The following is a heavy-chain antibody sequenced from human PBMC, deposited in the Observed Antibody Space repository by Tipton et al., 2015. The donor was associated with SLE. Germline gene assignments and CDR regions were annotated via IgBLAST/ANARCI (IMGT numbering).Heavy chain of an antibody. V-gene: IGHV3-43*01. CDR1: GFAFPDNT. Sequence: SLRLSCVASGFAFPDNTMHWVRQAPGKGIEWVSVINWDGAYTYYADSVKGRFTISRDNSKNSLYLQMNSLTSDDTALYYCAKDFGYDFWSGYDYWGQGTLVTVSS. D-gene: IGHD3-3*01. CDR3: AKDFGYDFWSGYDY. CDR2: INWDGAYT. J-gene: IGHJ4*02.